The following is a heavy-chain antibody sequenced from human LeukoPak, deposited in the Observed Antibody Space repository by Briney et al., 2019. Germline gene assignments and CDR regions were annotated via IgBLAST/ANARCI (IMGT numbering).Heavy chain of an antibody. Sequence: PSETLSLSCTVSGVSISSYYWSWIRQPPGKGLEWIGYIYYSGSTNYNPSLKSRVTISVDTSKIQFSLKLSSVTAADTAVDYCARGAVVPAAILYFDYWGQGTLVTVSS. J-gene: IGHJ4*02. V-gene: IGHV4-59*01. CDR2: IYYSGST. CDR1: GVSISSYY. D-gene: IGHD2-2*01. CDR3: ARGAVVPAAILYFDY.